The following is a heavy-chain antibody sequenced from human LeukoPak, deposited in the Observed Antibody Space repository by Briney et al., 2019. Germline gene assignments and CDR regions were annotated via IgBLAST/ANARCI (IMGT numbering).Heavy chain of an antibody. CDR3: ARPTSWVNYFDP. CDR1: GGSFSGHY. CDR2: INHSGGT. D-gene: IGHD1-7*01. J-gene: IGHJ5*02. V-gene: IGHV4-34*01. Sequence: SETLSLTCAVFGGSFSGHYWTWIRQPPGKGLEWIGEINHSGGTNYNPSLKSRVTISVDTSKNQFFLKLSSLTAADTAVYYCARPTSWVNYFDPWGQGTLVTVSS.